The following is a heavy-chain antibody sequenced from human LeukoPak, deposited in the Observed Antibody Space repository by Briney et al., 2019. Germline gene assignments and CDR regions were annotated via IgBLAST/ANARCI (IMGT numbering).Heavy chain of an antibody. CDR1: GYSFTSYW. D-gene: IGHD3-10*01. V-gene: IGHV5-51*01. J-gene: IGHJ4*02. CDR3: ARHGKGITMVRGVPIDY. CDR2: IYPGDSDT. Sequence: GESLKISCKGSGYSFTSYWIGWVRQMPGKGLEWMGIIYPGDSDTRYSPSFQGQVTISADKSISTAYLQWSSLKASDTPMYYCARHGKGITMVRGVPIDYWGQGTLVTVSS.